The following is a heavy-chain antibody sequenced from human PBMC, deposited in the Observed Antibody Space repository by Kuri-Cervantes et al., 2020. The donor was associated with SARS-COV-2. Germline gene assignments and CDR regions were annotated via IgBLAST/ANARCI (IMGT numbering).Heavy chain of an antibody. D-gene: IGHD3-3*01. CDR1: GFTFSSYS. J-gene: IGHJ4*02. Sequence: GESLKISCAASGFTFSSYSMNWVRQAPGKGLEWVSSISSSSSYIYYADSVKGRFTISRDNSRNSLYLEMNSLRPEDTAVYYCAKVETASLDYWGQGTLVTVSS. CDR2: ISSSSSYI. V-gene: IGHV3-21*06. CDR3: AKVETASLDY.